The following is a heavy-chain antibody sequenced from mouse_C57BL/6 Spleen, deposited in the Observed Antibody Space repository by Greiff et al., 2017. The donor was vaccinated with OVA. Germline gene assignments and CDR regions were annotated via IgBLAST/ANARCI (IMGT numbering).Heavy chain of an antibody. V-gene: IGHV10-1*01. J-gene: IGHJ4*01. CDR1: GFSFNTYA. CDR2: IRSKSNNYAT. D-gene: IGHD1-1*02. CDR3: VRQTGAYARAY. Sequence: EVKLVESGGGLVQPKGSLKLSCAASGFSFNTYAMNWVRQAPGKGLEWVARIRSKSNNYATYYADSVKDRFTISRDDSESMLYLQMNDLRTEDTAMYYCVRQTGAYARAYWGQGTSVTVSS.